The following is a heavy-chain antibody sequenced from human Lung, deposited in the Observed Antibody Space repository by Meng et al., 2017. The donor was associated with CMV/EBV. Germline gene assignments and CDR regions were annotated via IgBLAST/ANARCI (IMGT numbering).Heavy chain of an antibody. CDR3: ARDRGYCSSTSCRHPRYWHYGMDV. CDR1: GFTFSSYE. CDR2: ISSSGSTI. V-gene: IGHV3-48*03. J-gene: IGHJ6*02. D-gene: IGHD2-2*01. Sequence: SCAASGFTFSSYEMSWVRQAPGKGLEWVSYISSSGSTIYYADSVKGRFTISRDNAKNSLYLQMNSLRAEDTAVYYCARDRGYCSSTSCRHPRYWHYGMDVXGQGXTVTVSS.